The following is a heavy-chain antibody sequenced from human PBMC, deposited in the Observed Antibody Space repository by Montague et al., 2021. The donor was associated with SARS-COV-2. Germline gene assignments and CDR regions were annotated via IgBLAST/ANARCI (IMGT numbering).Heavy chain of an antibody. Sequence: SETLSLTCAVSGGSISSSTYYWVWIRQPPGKGLEWVGTIFYSGSAYYNPSLKSRVTASVDTSKNQFSLKLSSGTAADTAVYYCATHQSGTMMAYWGQGTLVTVPS. D-gene: IGHD3-22*01. CDR2: IFYSGSA. J-gene: IGHJ4*02. CDR1: GGSISSSTYY. CDR3: ATHQSGTMMAY. V-gene: IGHV4-39*01.